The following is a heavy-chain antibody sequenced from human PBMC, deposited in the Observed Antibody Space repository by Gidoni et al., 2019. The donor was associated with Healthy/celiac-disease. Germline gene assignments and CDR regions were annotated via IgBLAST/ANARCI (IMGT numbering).Heavy chain of an antibody. Sequence: QVQLVQSGAEVKKPGSSVKVSCKASGGTFSSYAISWVRKAPGQGLEWMGGIIPIFGTANYAQKFQGRVTITADESTSTAYMELSSLRSEDTAVYYCARQGSGSRPLYYYYYGMDVWGQGTTVTVSS. CDR2: IIPIFGTA. V-gene: IGHV1-69*01. CDR3: ARQGSGSRPLYYYYYGMDV. CDR1: GGTFSSYA. D-gene: IGHD3-10*01. J-gene: IGHJ6*02.